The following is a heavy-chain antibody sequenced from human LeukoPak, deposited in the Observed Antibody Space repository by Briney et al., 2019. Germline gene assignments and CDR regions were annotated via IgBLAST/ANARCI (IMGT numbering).Heavy chain of an antibody. J-gene: IGHJ3*02. CDR1: GFTFSSYW. V-gene: IGHV3-74*01. Sequence: GGSLRLSCAASGFTFSSYWMHWVRQAPGKGLVWVSRINSDGSSTSYADSVKGRFTISRDNAKNTLYLQMYSLRAEYTAVYYCARAGFYYDSSGSDAFDIWGQGTMVTVSS. CDR2: INSDGSST. D-gene: IGHD3-22*01. CDR3: ARAGFYYDSSGSDAFDI.